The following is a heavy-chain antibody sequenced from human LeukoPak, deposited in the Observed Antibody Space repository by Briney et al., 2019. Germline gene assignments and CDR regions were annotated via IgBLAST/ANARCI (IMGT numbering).Heavy chain of an antibody. V-gene: IGHV4-61*02. D-gene: IGHD4-11*01. CDR2: IYTSGST. J-gene: IGHJ5*02. CDR3: ASLMTTVLGFDP. CDR1: GGSISSGSYY. Sequence: PSQTLSLTCTVSGGSISSGSYYWSWIRQPAGKGLVWIGRIYTSGSTNYNPSLKSRVTISVDTSKNQFSLKLSSVTAADTAVYYCASLMTTVLGFDPWGQGTLVTVSS.